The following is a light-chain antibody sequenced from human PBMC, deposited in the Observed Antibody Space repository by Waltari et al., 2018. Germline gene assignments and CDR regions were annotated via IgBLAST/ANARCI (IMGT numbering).Light chain of an antibody. V-gene: IGLV1-44*01. CDR3: AAWDDSLNGWV. CDR1: RTNIARNT. CDR2: NNN. Sequence: QSVLTQPPSASGTPGQRVTISRSRSRTNIARNTVNSYQQLPGTAPHLLIYNNNQRPSWVADRFSGSKSGTSASLAISGLQSEDEADDYCAAWDDSLNGWVFGGGTKLTVL. J-gene: IGLJ3*02.